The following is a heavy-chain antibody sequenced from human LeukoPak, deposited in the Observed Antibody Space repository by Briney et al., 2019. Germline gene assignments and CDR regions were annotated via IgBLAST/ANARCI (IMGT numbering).Heavy chain of an antibody. CDR3: AKDLAPHRDGSHHGADA. V-gene: IGHV3-30*18. D-gene: IGHD5-24*01. J-gene: IGHJ5*02. Sequence: GGSLTLSCAASGFTFCTYGMHWVRQAPGKGLVWVTIISYDGTNKYYADSVKGRFTISRDNSKNTLDLQMDSLRAEDTAVYYCAKDLAPHRDGSHHGADAWGQGTLVTVSS. CDR2: ISYDGTNK. CDR1: GFTFCTYG.